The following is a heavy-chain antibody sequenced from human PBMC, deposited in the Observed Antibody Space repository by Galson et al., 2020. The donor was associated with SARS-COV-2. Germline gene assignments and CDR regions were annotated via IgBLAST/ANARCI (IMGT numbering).Heavy chain of an antibody. CDR1: GFIFTRYA. Sequence: GESLKISCAASGFIFTRYAMAWVRQAPGKGLEWVSSISSSGGSRYDADPVKGRFTISRDNSENTVFLQMNSLRADDTAVYYCAKDRGNDYGDQLDYWGQGTLVTVSS. D-gene: IGHD4-17*01. CDR2: ISSSGGSR. CDR3: AKDRGNDYGDQLDY. V-gene: IGHV3-23*01. J-gene: IGHJ4*02.